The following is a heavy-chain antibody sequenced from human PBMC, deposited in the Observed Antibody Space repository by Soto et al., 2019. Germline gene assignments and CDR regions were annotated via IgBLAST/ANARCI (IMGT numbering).Heavy chain of an antibody. D-gene: IGHD3-9*01. Sequence: QVQLVQSGAEVKKPGASVKVSCKASGYTFTSYDINWVRQATGQGLEWMGWMNTNSGNTGYAQKLQGRVRKNGNTTISTAYMELSSLRSQETAVYYCAREGAAILTGCFNWLGHWGQGTLVTVSS. J-gene: IGHJ5*02. CDR2: MNTNSGNT. CDR1: GYTFTSYD. V-gene: IGHV1-8*01. CDR3: AREGAAILTGCFNWLGH.